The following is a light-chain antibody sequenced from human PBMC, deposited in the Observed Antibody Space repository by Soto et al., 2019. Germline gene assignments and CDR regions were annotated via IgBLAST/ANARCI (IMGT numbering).Light chain of an antibody. Sequence: VLTQPPSVSAAPGQKVTLSCSGSRSNIGNNYVSWYQPLPRTAPKLLIFDNNQRPSGIPDRFSGSKSGTSATLGITGLQAGDEAGYFCGTWDSDLNAVVFGGGTKLTVL. J-gene: IGLJ2*01. CDR3: GTWDSDLNAVV. V-gene: IGLV1-51*01. CDR1: RSNIGNNY. CDR2: DNN.